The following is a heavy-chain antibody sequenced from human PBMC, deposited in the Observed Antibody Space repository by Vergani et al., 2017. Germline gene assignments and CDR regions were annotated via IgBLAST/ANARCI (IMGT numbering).Heavy chain of an antibody. D-gene: IGHD5-18*01. CDR1: GGSISSYY. Sequence: QVQLQESGPGLVKPSETLSLTCTVSGGSISSYYWSRIRQPPGKGLEWIGYIYYSGSTNYNPSLKSRVTISVDTSKNQFSLKLSSVTAADTAVYYCARARYSSTNFDYWGQGTLVTVSS. J-gene: IGHJ4*02. CDR3: ARARYSSTNFDY. V-gene: IGHV4-59*01. CDR2: IYYSGST.